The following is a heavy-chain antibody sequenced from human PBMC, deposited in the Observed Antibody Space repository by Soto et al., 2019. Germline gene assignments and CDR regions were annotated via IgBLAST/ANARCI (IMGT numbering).Heavy chain of an antibody. CDR1: GFTFGIYS. V-gene: IGHV3-48*02. J-gene: IGHJ5*02. D-gene: IGHD2-15*01. CDR2: INGSSSTM. Sequence: EVQLVESGGGLVQRGGSLRLSCAASGFTFGIYSMNWVRQAPGKGLEWISYINGSSSTMYYADSVKGRFIISRDNAYNSLYLQMTSLRDADTAVYYCARGDRFRCSGDRCFSDGLFLSWGQGTLVPVSS. CDR3: ARGDRFRCSGDRCFSDGLFLS.